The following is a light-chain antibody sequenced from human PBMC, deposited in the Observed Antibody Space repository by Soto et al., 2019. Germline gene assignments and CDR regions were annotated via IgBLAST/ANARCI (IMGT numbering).Light chain of an antibody. J-gene: IGLJ2*01. CDR3: QVWDSSSDHTVV. CDR2: YDS. CDR1: NIGSKS. V-gene: IGLV3-21*04. Sequence: SYELTQPPSVSVAPGKTARITCGGNNIGSKSVHWYQQKPGQAPVLVIYYDSDRPSVIPERFSGSNSGNTATLTISRVEAGDEADYYCQVWDSSSDHTVVFGGGTKLTVL.